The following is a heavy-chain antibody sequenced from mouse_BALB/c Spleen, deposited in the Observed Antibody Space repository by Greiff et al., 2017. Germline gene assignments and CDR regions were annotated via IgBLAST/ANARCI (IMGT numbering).Heavy chain of an antibody. J-gene: IGHJ2*01. CDR2: ILPGSGST. D-gene: IGHD2-1*01. V-gene: IGHV1-9*01. CDR1: GYTFSSYW. Sequence: VQLMESGAELMKPGASVKISCKATGYTFSSYWIEWVKQRPGHGLEWIGEILPGSGSTNYNEKFKGKATFTADTSSNTAYMQLSSLTSEDSAVYYCARKGGNSRKISYFDYWGQGTTLTVSS. CDR3: ARKGGNSRKISYFDY.